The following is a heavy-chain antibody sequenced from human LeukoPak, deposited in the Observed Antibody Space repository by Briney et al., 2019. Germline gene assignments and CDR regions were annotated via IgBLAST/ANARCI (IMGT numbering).Heavy chain of an antibody. Sequence: ASVKVSCKASGYTFTSYYMHWVRQAPGQRLEWMGWINAGNGNTKYSQKFQGRVTITRDTSASTAYMELSSLRSEDTAVYYCARDGGYSYGYYYYGMDVWGQGTTVTVSS. CDR1: GYTFTSYY. J-gene: IGHJ6*02. CDR2: INAGNGNT. D-gene: IGHD5-18*01. V-gene: IGHV1-3*01. CDR3: ARDGGYSYGYYYYGMDV.